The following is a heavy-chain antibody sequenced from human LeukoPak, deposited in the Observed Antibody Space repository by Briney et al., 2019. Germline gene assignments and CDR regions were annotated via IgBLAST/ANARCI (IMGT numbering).Heavy chain of an antibody. D-gene: IGHD6-19*01. CDR1: GYTFTGYY. CDR2: INPNSGGT. Sequence: ASVKVSCKASGYTFTGYYMHWVRQAPGQGLEWMGWINPNSGGTNYAQKFQGRVTMTRDTSISTAYMELSRLRSDDTAVYYCARVGIAVAGTGGVYYYYYGMDVWGQGTTVTVSS. J-gene: IGHJ6*02. V-gene: IGHV1-2*02. CDR3: ARVGIAVAGTGGVYYYYYGMDV.